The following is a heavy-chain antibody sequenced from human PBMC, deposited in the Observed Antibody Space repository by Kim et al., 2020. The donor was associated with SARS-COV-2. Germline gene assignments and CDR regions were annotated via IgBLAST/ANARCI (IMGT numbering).Heavy chain of an antibody. CDR3: ARGFCSGGNCRLFDY. D-gene: IGHD2-15*01. J-gene: IGHJ4*02. CDR1: GYTFTDYY. CDR2: MNLKSGST. Sequence: ASVKVSCKASGYTFTDYYMHWVRQAPGQGPECMGWMNLKSGSTYYAQEFQGRVTMTRDTSVSTAYMELSSLTSDDTAVYFCARGFCSGGNCRLFDYWGQGTLVTVSS. V-gene: IGHV1-2*02.